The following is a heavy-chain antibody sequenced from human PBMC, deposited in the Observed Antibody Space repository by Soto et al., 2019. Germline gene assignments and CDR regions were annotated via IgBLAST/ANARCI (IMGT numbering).Heavy chain of an antibody. CDR3: ARGGQWLNPFDY. CDR2: IYYSGST. CDR1: GGSISSYY. J-gene: IGHJ4*02. D-gene: IGHD6-19*01. Sequence: SETLSLTCTVSGGSISSYYWSWIRQPPGKGLEWIGYIYYSGSTNYNPSLKSRVPISVDTSKNQFSLKLSSVTAADTAVYYCARGGQWLNPFDYWGQGTLVTVSS. V-gene: IGHV4-59*01.